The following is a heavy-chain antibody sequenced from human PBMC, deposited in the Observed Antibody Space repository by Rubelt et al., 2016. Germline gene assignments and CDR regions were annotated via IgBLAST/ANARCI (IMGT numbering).Heavy chain of an antibody. V-gene: IGHV3-30*04. CDR2: ISYDGSNK. CDR1: GFTFSSYA. D-gene: IGHD6-13*01. Sequence: QVQLVESGGGVVQPGRSLRLSCAASGFTFSSYAMHWVRQAPGKGLEWVAVISYDGSNKYYADSVKGRFTISRDNSKNTLYLQMNSLRAEDTAVYYCARCHSSSWFFDYWGQGTLVTVSS. CDR3: ARCHSSSWFFDY. J-gene: IGHJ4*02.